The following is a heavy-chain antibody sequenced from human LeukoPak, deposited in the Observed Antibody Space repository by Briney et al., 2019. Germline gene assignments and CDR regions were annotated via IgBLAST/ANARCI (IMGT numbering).Heavy chain of an antibody. CDR3: ARQYSGSYYRPYYFDS. Sequence: GESLKISCKASGYSFTNYWIGWVRQMPGKGLEWMGVIHSGDSDTKYSPSFEGQVTISADRSINTAYLQWSSLKASDTAKYFCARQYSGSYYRPYYFDSWGQGTLVTVSS. D-gene: IGHD1-26*01. J-gene: IGHJ4*02. CDR2: IHSGDSDT. CDR1: GYSFTNYW. V-gene: IGHV5-51*01.